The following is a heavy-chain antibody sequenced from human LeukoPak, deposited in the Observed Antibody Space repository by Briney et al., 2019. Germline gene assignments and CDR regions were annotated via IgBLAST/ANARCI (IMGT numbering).Heavy chain of an antibody. CDR2: ISWNCGSI. Sequence: GRSLRLSCAASGFTFDDYAMHWVRQAPGKGLEWVSGISWNCGSIGYADSVKGRFTISRDNAKNSLYLQMNSLRAEDTALYYCAKAPTPKQYYYDSSGIRPSPFDYWGQGTLVTVSS. V-gene: IGHV3-9*01. D-gene: IGHD3-22*01. CDR1: GFTFDDYA. J-gene: IGHJ4*02. CDR3: AKAPTPKQYYYDSSGIRPSPFDY.